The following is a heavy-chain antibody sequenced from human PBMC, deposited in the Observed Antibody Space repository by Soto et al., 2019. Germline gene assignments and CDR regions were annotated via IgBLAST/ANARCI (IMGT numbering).Heavy chain of an antibody. Sequence: KESGPTLVKPTQTLTLTCTFSGFSLSTTEVGVGWIRQPPGKALEWLGILYWDDDERYSPYLESRLTITKDTAKNQVVLTLTNMDPVDTATYYCAHTPLPATATRGGTFDYWGQGTLVSVSS. CDR3: AHTPLPATATRGGTFDY. J-gene: IGHJ4*02. D-gene: IGHD1-26*01. V-gene: IGHV2-5*02. CDR1: GFSLSTTEVG. CDR2: LYWDDDE.